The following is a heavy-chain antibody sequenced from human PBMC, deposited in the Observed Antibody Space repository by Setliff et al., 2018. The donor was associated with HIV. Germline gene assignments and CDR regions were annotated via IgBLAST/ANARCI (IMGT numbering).Heavy chain of an antibody. J-gene: IGHJ6*03. D-gene: IGHD5-12*01. CDR1: GASIRSQY. CDR3: ARSGYYLGDYYYYYMDV. V-gene: IGHV4-59*08. CDR2: ISYSGST. Sequence: SETLSLTCTVSGASIRSQYWSWIRKPPGKGLEWIGYISYSGSTNYNPSLESRVTISVDTSKNQFSLKLSSVTAADTAVYYCARSGYYLGDYYYYYMDVWGKGTTVTVSS.